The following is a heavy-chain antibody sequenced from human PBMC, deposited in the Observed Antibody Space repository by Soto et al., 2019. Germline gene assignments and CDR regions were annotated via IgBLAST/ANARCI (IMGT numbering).Heavy chain of an antibody. V-gene: IGHV1-18*01. CDR1: GYTFSHYG. J-gene: IGHJ6*02. Sequence: ASVKVSCKASGYTFSHYGIGWVRQAPGQGLEWMGWISAYNGNRHFAEGLRGRITMTTNTTTSTADMELRSLSSDDAAVYYCARGGQECSNSGCGYIYDGMDVWGQGTTVTVSS. D-gene: IGHD1-26*01. CDR3: ARGGQECSNSGCGYIYDGMDV. CDR2: ISAYNGNR.